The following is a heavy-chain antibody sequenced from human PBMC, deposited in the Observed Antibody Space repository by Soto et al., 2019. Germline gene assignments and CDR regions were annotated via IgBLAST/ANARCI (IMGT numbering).Heavy chain of an antibody. CDR2: IFYSGST. D-gene: IGHD6-13*01. Sequence: SETLSLTCTVSGGSISYYYWNWIRQSPGKGLEWIGYIFYSGSTHYNPSLKSRVTISIDTSKNQFSLRLTSVTAADTAVYFCARGSPPSKYGLDVWGQGTTVTVSS. J-gene: IGHJ6*02. CDR1: GGSISYYY. CDR3: ARGSPPSKYGLDV. V-gene: IGHV4-59*01.